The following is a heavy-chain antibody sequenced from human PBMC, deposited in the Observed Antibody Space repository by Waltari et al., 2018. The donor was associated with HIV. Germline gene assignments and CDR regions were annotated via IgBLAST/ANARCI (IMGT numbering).Heavy chain of an antibody. CDR2: IIPIFGTA. CDR3: ARDSYDSSGYTLFNWFDP. V-gene: IGHV1-69*01. CDR1: GGTFSSSA. Sequence: QVQLVQSGAEVKKPGSSVKVSCKASGGTFSSSALSWVRQAPGLGLEWMGGIIPIFGTANYAQKFQGRVTITADESTSTAYMELSSLRSEDTAVYYCARDSYDSSGYTLFNWFDPWGQGTLVTVSS. J-gene: IGHJ5*02. D-gene: IGHD3-22*01.